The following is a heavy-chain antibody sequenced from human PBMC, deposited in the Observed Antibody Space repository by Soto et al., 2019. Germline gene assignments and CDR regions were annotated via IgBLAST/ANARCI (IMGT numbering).Heavy chain of an antibody. V-gene: IGHV3-33*01. CDR3: ARDGGYGSGSREDY. CDR2: IWYDGSNK. J-gene: IGHJ4*02. D-gene: IGHD3-10*01. Sequence: QVQLVESGGGVVQPGRSLRLSCTASGFSFNSYGMHWVRQAPGKGLEWVAIIWYDGSNKYYADSVKGRFTISRDNSKNTLYLQMNSLRAEDTAVYYYARDGGYGSGSREDYWGQGTLVTVSS. CDR1: GFSFNSYG.